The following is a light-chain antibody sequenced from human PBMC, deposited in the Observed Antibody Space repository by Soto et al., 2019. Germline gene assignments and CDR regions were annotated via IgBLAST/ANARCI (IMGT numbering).Light chain of an antibody. CDR1: QSVSSNY. Sequence: EIVLTQSPVTLSLSPGERATLSCRASQSVSSNYLAWYQQKPGQAPRLLIYDASSRATGIPDRFSGSGSGTDFTLTISRLEPEDFAVYYCQQYGSSPYTFGQGTKLEIK. CDR3: QQYGSSPYT. J-gene: IGKJ2*01. CDR2: DAS. V-gene: IGKV3-20*01.